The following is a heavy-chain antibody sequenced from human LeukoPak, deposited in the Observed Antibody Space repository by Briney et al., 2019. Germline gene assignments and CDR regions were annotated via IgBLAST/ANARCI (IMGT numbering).Heavy chain of an antibody. V-gene: IGHV4-59*11. Sequence: PSETLSLTCTASGGSISSHYWSWIRQPPGKGLEWIGYIYYSGSTNYNPSLKSRVTISVDTSKNQFSLKLSSVTAADTAVYYCAREGYDSGGTFDYWGQGTLVTVSS. CDR1: GGSISSHY. J-gene: IGHJ4*02. CDR2: IYYSGST. D-gene: IGHD3-22*01. CDR3: AREGYDSGGTFDY.